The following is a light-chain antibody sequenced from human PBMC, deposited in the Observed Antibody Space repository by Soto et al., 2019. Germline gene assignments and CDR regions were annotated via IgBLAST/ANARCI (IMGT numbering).Light chain of an antibody. V-gene: IGLV1-40*01. J-gene: IGLJ2*01. CDR3: PSYDTSLSGSIV. CDR2: GNN. CDR1: SSNIGPAYD. Sequence: QSVLTQPPSVSGGPGQRVTISCTGSSSNIGPAYDVHWYQQLPGTAPKLLIYGNNNRPSGVPDRFSGSKSGTSASLAITGLQAEDEADYYCPSYDTSLSGSIVFGGGTKLTVL.